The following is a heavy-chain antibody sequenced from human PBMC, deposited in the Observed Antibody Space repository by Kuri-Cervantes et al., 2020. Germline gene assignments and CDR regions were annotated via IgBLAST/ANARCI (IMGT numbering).Heavy chain of an antibody. V-gene: IGHV3-11*04. Sequence: GGSLRLSCAASGFTFSDYYMSWIHQAPGKGLEWVSYISSSGSTIYYADSVKGRFTISRDNAKNSLYLQMNSLRAEDTAVYYCARVPPLGLQPNPYFDYWGQGTLVTVSS. CDR1: GFTFSDYY. D-gene: IGHD4-11*01. CDR3: ARVPPLGLQPNPYFDY. CDR2: ISSSGSTI. J-gene: IGHJ4*02.